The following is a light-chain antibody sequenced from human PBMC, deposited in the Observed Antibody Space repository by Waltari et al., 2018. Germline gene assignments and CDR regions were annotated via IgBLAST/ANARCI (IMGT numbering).Light chain of an antibody. CDR3: QQGINWPYT. Sequence: EIVLTQSPATLSVSPGERATLSCRASQSIGTSLAWYQQQPGQAPRLLMYSASVRVSGIPARFSGSGSGTEFTLTISSLRSEDFALYFCQQGINWPYTFGQGTKLEIK. J-gene: IGKJ2*01. V-gene: IGKV3-15*01. CDR1: QSIGTS. CDR2: SAS.